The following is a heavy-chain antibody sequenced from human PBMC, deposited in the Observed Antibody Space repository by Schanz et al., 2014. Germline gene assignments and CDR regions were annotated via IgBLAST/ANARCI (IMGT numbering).Heavy chain of an antibody. CDR2: IHQSGGT. CDR1: GGDIGNYY. D-gene: IGHD3-3*01. V-gene: IGHV4-59*08. Sequence: QVQLQESGPGLVKPSETLSLTCSVSGGDIGNYYWSWIRQPPGKGLEWIGYIHQSGGTNYNPSLKSRATILVDTSKTQFSRRLPSLTAADTAVYYCAKFLYDDPSWGQGTLVTVSS. CDR3: AKFLYDDPS. J-gene: IGHJ5*02.